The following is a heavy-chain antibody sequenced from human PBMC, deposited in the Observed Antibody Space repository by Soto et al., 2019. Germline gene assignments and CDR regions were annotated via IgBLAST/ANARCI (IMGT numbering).Heavy chain of an antibody. J-gene: IGHJ4*02. D-gene: IGHD6-13*01. CDR2: IYPSDSDT. Sequence: GESLKISCKGSGYSFTSYWIAWVRQVPGKGLEWMGIIYPSDSDTRYSPSFQGQVTISADKSISTAYLQWSSLKASDTAMYYCVRRADRSSWYVAYWGQGTLVTVSS. CDR1: GYSFTSYW. V-gene: IGHV5-51*01. CDR3: VRRADRSSWYVAY.